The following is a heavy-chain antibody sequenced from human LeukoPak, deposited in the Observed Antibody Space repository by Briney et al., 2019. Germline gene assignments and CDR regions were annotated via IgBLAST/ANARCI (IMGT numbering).Heavy chain of an antibody. CDR2: IKIKTDGGTT. V-gene: IGHV3-15*01. Sequence: GGSLRLSCAASGFTFSNAWMSWVRQAPGKGLEWVGRIKIKTDGGTTDYAAPVKGRFTISRDDSKNTLYLQMNSLRAEDTAVYYCAKDFSPYSGYAQLGDYWGQGTLVTVSS. CDR1: GFTFSNAW. D-gene: IGHD5-12*01. CDR3: AKDFSPYSGYAQLGDY. J-gene: IGHJ4*02.